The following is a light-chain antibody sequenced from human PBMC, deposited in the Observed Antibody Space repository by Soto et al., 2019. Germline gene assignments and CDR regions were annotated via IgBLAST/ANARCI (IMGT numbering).Light chain of an antibody. V-gene: IGLV2-23*02. Sequence: QSVLTQSASVSGSHGQSISISCTGTSSDVGSYNLVSWYQQHPGKAPKLMIYEVSKRPSGVSNRFSGSKSGNTASLTISRLQAEDEADYYCCSYAGSSTFYVFGTGTKVTVL. CDR3: CSYAGSSTFYV. CDR1: SSDVGSYNL. CDR2: EVS. J-gene: IGLJ1*01.